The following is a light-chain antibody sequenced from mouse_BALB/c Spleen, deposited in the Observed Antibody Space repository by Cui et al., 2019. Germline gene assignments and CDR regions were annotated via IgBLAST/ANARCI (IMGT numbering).Light chain of an antibody. J-gene: IGLJ1*01. CDR2: GTN. CDR3: ALWYSNHWV. CDR1: TEAVTTSNY. V-gene: IGLV1*01. Sequence: QAVVTQESALTTSPGETVTLTCRSSTEAVTTSNYANWVQEKPDHLFTGLIGGTNNRAPGVPARFSGSLIGDKAALTITGAQTEDEARYCCALWYSNHWVFGGGTKLTVL.